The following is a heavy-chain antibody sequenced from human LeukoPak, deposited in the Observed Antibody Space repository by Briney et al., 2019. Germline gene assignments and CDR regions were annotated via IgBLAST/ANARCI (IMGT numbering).Heavy chain of an antibody. V-gene: IGHV4-30-2*01. CDR3: ASAYCGGDCTPYWYFDL. D-gene: IGHD2-21*02. CDR2: ICHSGST. Sequence: PSQTLSLTCTVSGGSISSGGYYWSWIRQPPGKGLEWIGYICHSGSTYYNPSLKSRVTISVDRSKNQFSLKLSSVTAADTAVYYCASAYCGGDCTPYWYFDLWGRGTLVTVSS. J-gene: IGHJ2*01. CDR1: GGSISSGGYY.